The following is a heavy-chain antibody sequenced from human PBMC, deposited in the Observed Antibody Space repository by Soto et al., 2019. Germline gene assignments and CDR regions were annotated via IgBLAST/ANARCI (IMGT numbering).Heavy chain of an antibody. Sequence: GGSLRLSCAASGFTFSSYSMNWVRQAPGKGLEWVSSISSSSSYIYYADSVKGRFTISRDNAKNSLYLQMNSLRAEDTAVYYCARVSPSDYDILTGYYQDDAFDIWGQGTMVTVSS. J-gene: IGHJ3*02. CDR3: ARVSPSDYDILTGYYQDDAFDI. D-gene: IGHD3-9*01. V-gene: IGHV3-21*01. CDR2: ISSSSSYI. CDR1: GFTFSSYS.